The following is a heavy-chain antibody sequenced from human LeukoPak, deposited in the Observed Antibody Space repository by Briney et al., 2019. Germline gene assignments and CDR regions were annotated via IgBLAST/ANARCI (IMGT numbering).Heavy chain of an antibody. V-gene: IGHV3-74*01. CDR1: GFTLSNYW. CDR3: TTLHIVDY. J-gene: IGHJ4*02. Sequence: PGGCLRLSCVGSGFTLSNYWMHWVRQAPGKGLVWVSRISTDGNTATYADSEKGRFSISRDNAKNTLYLQMNRLRAEDTAVYYCTTLHIVDYWAQGPLVTVSS. D-gene: IGHD2-15*01. CDR2: ISTDGNTA.